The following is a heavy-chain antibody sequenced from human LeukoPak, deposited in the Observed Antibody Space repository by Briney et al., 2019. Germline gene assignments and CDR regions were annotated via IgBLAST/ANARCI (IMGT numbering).Heavy chain of an antibody. Sequence: SETLSLTCTVSSDSINSGNYYWNWIRQPAGKGLEWIGRIYSSGSTNYNPSLKSRVTISVDTSKNQFSLKLSSVTAADTAVYYCARLSSSWYQDWYFDLWGRGTLVTVSS. D-gene: IGHD6-13*01. V-gene: IGHV4-61*02. CDR1: SDSINSGNYY. CDR3: ARLSSSWYQDWYFDL. CDR2: IYSSGST. J-gene: IGHJ2*01.